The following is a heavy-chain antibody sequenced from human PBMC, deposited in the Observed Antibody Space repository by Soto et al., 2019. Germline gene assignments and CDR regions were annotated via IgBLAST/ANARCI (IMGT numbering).Heavy chain of an antibody. V-gene: IGHV3-30-3*01. Sequence: WGSLRVSCAASVFTFSIYAMPWVRQAPGKGLDLLAAISYDGSNKYYADSVKGRFTISRDNSKNTLYLQMNSLRAEDTAVYYCARDIVVVPAAIPNEDGYYHYGMDVWGQGTTVTVSS. D-gene: IGHD2-2*02. CDR1: VFTFSIYA. CDR2: ISYDGSNK. J-gene: IGHJ6*01. CDR3: ARDIVVVPAAIPNEDGYYHYGMDV.